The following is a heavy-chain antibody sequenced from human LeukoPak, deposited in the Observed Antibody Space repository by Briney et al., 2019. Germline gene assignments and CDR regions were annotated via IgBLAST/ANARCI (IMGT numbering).Heavy chain of an antibody. J-gene: IGHJ6*02. CDR2: IWYDGSNK. Sequence: PGGSLRLSCAASGFTFSSYGMHWVRQAPGKGLEWVAVIWYDGSNKYYADPVKGRFTISRDNSKNTLYLQMNSLRAEDTAVYYCAREWSGGQWLVYYYYYGMDVWGQGTTVTVSS. V-gene: IGHV3-33*01. CDR3: AREWSGGQWLVYYYYYGMDV. D-gene: IGHD6-19*01. CDR1: GFTFSSYG.